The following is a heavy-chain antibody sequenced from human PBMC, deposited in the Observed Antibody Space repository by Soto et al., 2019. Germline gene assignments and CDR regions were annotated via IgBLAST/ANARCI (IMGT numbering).Heavy chain of an antibody. D-gene: IGHD3-3*01. CDR2: ISSSGSTI. CDR3: AREERSYDFWSGYSPSYGMDV. V-gene: IGHV3-48*03. J-gene: IGHJ6*02. CDR1: GFTFSSYE. Sequence: EVQLVESGGGLVQPGGSLRLSCAASGFTFSSYEMNWVRQAPGKGLEWVSYISSSGSTIYYADSVKGRFTISRDNAKNSLYLQMNSLRAEDTAVYHCAREERSYDFWSGYSPSYGMDVWGQGTTVTVSS.